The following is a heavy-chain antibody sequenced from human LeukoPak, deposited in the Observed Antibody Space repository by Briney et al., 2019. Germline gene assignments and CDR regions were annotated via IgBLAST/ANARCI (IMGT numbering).Heavy chain of an antibody. V-gene: IGHV3-23*01. Sequence: GGSRRLSCAASGFTFSSYAMSWVRQAPGKGLEWVSVISGSGGSTYYADSVKGRFTISRDNSKNTLYLQMDSLRAEDTAVYYCAKGSSSSSRYYFDYWGQGTLVTVSS. CDR3: AKGSSSSSRYYFDY. CDR2: ISGSGGST. D-gene: IGHD6-6*01. J-gene: IGHJ4*02. CDR1: GFTFSSYA.